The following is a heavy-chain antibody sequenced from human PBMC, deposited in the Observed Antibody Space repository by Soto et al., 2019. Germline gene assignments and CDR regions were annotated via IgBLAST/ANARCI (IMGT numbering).Heavy chain of an antibody. CDR3: AREGDITIFGVVSNYGMDV. J-gene: IGHJ6*02. CDR2: ISAHNGNT. CDR1: GYTFSRSG. V-gene: IGHV1-18*01. D-gene: IGHD3-3*01. Sequence: QVQLVQYGAEMKMPGASVKVSCKASGYTFSRSGISWVRQAPGHGLEWMGWISAHNGNTNYAKKFQGRVNLTTDTSTSTAYMELRSLRSDDTAVYYCAREGDITIFGVVSNYGMDVWGRGTTVTVAS.